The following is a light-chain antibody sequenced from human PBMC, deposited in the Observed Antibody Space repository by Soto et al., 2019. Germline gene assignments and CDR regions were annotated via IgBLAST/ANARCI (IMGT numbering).Light chain of an antibody. J-gene: IGKJ1*01. CDR2: GAS. V-gene: IGKV1-5*01. CDR1: QSIRNW. Sequence: DSQMTQSPSTLSASVGGRVTITCRASQSIRNWLAWYQDKPGKAPKLLIYGASSLESGVPSRISGSGSGTEFTLTIGGLQPDDFSTYYCQQYHSYWTFGQGTKVDIK. CDR3: QQYHSYWT.